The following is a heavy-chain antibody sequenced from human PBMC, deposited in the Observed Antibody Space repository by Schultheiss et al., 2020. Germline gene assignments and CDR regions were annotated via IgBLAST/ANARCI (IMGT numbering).Heavy chain of an antibody. Sequence: GGSLRLSCAASGFTFSSYWMHWVRQAPGKGLVWVSRINSDGSSTSYADSVKGRFTISRDNAKNSLYLQMNSLRAEDTAVYYCAKDLFGATTDYYYGMDVWGQGTTVTVSS. CDR3: AKDLFGATTDYYYGMDV. J-gene: IGHJ6*02. D-gene: IGHD1-26*01. CDR1: GFTFSSYW. CDR2: INSDGSST. V-gene: IGHV3-74*01.